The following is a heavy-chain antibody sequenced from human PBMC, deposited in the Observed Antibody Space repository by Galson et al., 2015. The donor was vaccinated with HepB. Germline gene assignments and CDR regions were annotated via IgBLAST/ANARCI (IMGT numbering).Heavy chain of an antibody. D-gene: IGHD6-19*01. J-gene: IGHJ6*02. Sequence: SVKVSCKASGYTFTSYGISWVRQAPGQGLEWMGWISAYNGNTNYAQKLQGRVTMTTDTSTSTAYMEQRSLRSDDTAVYYCARTTGYSSGSHYYYYGMDVWGQGTTVTVSS. CDR1: GYTFTSYG. CDR3: ARTTGYSSGSHYYYYGMDV. CDR2: ISAYNGNT. V-gene: IGHV1-18*04.